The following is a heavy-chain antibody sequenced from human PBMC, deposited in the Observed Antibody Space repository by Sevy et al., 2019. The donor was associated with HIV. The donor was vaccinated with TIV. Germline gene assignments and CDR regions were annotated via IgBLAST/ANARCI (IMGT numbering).Heavy chain of an antibody. CDR1: GFTFSSYS. J-gene: IGHJ6*03. CDR3: ARDPRDPNHFWSGYYRLNYYYYMDV. D-gene: IGHD3-3*02. V-gene: IGHV3-21*01. CDR2: ISSSSSYI. Sequence: GGSLRLSCAASGFTFSSYSMNWVRQAPGKGLEWVSSISSSSSYIYYADSVKGRFTISRDNAKNSLYLQMNSLRAEDTAVYYCARDPRDPNHFWSGYYRLNYYYYMDVWGKGTTVTVSS.